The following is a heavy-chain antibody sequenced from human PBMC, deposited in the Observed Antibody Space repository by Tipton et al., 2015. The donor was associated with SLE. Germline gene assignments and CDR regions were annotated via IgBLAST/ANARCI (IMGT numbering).Heavy chain of an antibody. D-gene: IGHD2-21*01. V-gene: IGHV4-61*02. CDR3: AGDWGGEALDF. J-gene: IGHJ4*02. Sequence: TLSLTCTVSGGSISSGSYYWSWIRQPAGKGLEWIGRIYTGGRTIHNPSLNSRVTMSLDTSKSQFSLKLTSVTAADTAVYYCAGDWGGEALDFWGQGTLVTVSS. CDR2: IYTGGRT. CDR1: GGSISSGSYY.